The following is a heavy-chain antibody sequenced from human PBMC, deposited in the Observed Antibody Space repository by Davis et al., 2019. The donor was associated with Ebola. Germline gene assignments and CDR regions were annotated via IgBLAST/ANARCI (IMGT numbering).Heavy chain of an antibody. J-gene: IGHJ4*02. D-gene: IGHD6-19*01. V-gene: IGHV4-4*02. Sequence: SETLSLTCAVSGGSISSSVWWTWVRQPPGKGLEWIGEIYHTGSVNYNPSLKSRVTISVDKSNNHFSLHLTSVTAADTAFYYCARERVTVAGPHFDYWGQGTLVTVSS. CDR3: ARERVTVAGPHFDY. CDR1: GGSISSSVW. CDR2: IYHTGSV.